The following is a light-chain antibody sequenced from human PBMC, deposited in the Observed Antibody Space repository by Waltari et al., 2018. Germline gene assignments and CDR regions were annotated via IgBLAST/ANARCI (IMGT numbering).Light chain of an antibody. Sequence: QSALTQPASVSGSPGQSITISCTGTSSDVGGYNYVSWYQQHPGKAPKLLIYDVSNRPSGVSNRFSGSKSGTTASLTISGLQAEDEADYYCSSYTSSSTLVIGGGTKLTVL. CDR2: DVS. V-gene: IGLV2-14*03. J-gene: IGLJ2*01. CDR1: SSDVGGYNY. CDR3: SSYTSSSTLV.